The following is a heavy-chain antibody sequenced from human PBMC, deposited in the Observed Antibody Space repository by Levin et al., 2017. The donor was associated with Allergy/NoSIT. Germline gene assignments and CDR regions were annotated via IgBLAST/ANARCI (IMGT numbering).Heavy chain of an antibody. CDR1: GFTFSSYA. V-gene: IGHV3-30-3*01. CDR2: ISYDGSNK. Sequence: SCAASGFTFSSYAMHWVRQAPGKGLEWVAVISYDGSNKYYADSVKGRFTISRDNSKNTLYLQMNSLRAEDTAVYYCARDLYSSGWTFDYWGQGTLVTVSS. D-gene: IGHD6-19*01. CDR3: ARDLYSSGWTFDY. J-gene: IGHJ4*02.